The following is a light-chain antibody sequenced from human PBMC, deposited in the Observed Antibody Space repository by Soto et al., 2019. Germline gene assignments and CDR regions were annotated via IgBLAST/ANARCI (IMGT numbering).Light chain of an antibody. CDR3: QQYGRSPWT. Sequence: IVLTQSPGTLSLSPGERATFSCRASQVISSNYLAWYQLKPGQTPRLLIHGASTRAAGIPDRFSGSGSGTDFTLSISRLEPEDFAVYYCQQYGRSPWTFGQGTKVEI. CDR1: QVISSNY. V-gene: IGKV3-20*01. CDR2: GAS. J-gene: IGKJ1*01.